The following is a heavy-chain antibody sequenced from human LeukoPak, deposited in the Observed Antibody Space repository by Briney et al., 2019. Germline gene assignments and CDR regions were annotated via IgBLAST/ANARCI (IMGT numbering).Heavy chain of an antibody. CDR1: GYSISSGYY. Sequence: SETLSLTCAVPGYSISSGYYWGWIRQPPGKGLEWIGSIYHSGSTYYNPSLKSRVTISVDTSKNQFSLKLSSVTAADTAVYYCAGTFGVVIVPDYWGQGTLVTVSS. J-gene: IGHJ4*02. CDR2: IYHSGST. D-gene: IGHD3-3*01. CDR3: AGTFGVVIVPDY. V-gene: IGHV4-38-2*01.